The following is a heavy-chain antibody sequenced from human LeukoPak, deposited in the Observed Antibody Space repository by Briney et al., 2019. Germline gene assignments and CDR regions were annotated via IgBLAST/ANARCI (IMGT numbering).Heavy chain of an antibody. J-gene: IGHJ1*01. CDR3: ARDRYFGA. D-gene: IGHD3-10*01. CDR1: GFTFSSYF. Sequence: GGSLRLSCAASGFTFSSYFMSWVRQAPGKGLEWVSTVDVSGGTTYYADSVKGRFTISRDNSKNTLYLQMNSLRVEDTAVYFCARDRYFGAWGQGTLITVSS. V-gene: IGHV3-23*01. CDR2: VDVSGGTT.